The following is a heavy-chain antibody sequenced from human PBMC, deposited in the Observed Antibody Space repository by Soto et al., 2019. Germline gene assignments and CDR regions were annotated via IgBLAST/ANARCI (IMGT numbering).Heavy chain of an antibody. CDR2: LSRSGGAT. Sequence: GGSLRLSCTAPGFNTRFYSMSWVRQTPGKGLEWVAALSRSGGATYYADSVRGRFTISRDASKDTLFLQMSNLRAEDTALYYCSKGEMSTIRNSFDPWGQGTLVTVSS. CDR3: SKGEMSTIRNSFDP. J-gene: IGHJ5*02. CDR1: GFNTRFYS. D-gene: IGHD1-7*01. V-gene: IGHV3-23*01.